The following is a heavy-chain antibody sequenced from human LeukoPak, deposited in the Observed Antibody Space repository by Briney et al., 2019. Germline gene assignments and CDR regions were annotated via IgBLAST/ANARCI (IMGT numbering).Heavy chain of an antibody. D-gene: IGHD3-16*01. Sequence: GGSLRLSCAASGFTVSTNCMTWVRQAPGKGLEWVANINQDGSAANYVDSVKGRFTISRDNTKNSLYLQMKSLRVEDTAVYYCGGDAFNFGGDLFAIWGQGAVVTVSS. CDR2: INQDGSAA. J-gene: IGHJ3*02. CDR3: GGDAFNFGGDLFAI. V-gene: IGHV3-7*01. CDR1: GFTVSTNC.